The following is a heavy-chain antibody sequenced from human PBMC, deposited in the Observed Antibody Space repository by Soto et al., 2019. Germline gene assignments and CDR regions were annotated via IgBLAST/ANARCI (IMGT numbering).Heavy chain of an antibody. CDR2: MNPNSGNT. V-gene: IGHV1-8*01. CDR1: GYTFTSYD. Sequence: QVQLVQSGAEVKKPGASVKVSCKASGYTFTSYDINWVRQATGQGLEWMGWMNPNSGNTGYAQKFQGGVTMTRNTSIRTAYMELSSLRSEDTAVYYCARAREYYYGMDVWGQGTTVTVSS. J-gene: IGHJ6*02. CDR3: ARAREYYYGMDV.